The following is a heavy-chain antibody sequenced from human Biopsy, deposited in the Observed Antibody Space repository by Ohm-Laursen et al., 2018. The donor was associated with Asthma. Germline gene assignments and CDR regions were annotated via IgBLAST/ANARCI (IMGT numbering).Heavy chain of an antibody. CDR1: GYSLTDLS. D-gene: IGHD4-17*01. CDR2: HDHEEGGT. V-gene: IGHV1-24*01. CDR3: ASDFPKDYVRYNFQF. Sequence: ASVKVSCKISGYSLTDLSMHWVRQAPGQGPEWMGGHDHEEGGTVNARRFRSRVTMTEDTSTDTAYMELSSLSSDDTAVYYCASDFPKDYVRYNFQFWGQGTLVTVSS. J-gene: IGHJ4*02.